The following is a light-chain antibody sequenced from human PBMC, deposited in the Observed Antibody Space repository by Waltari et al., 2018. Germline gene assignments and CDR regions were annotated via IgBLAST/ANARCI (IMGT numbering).Light chain of an antibody. CDR1: QSVSNY. Sequence: EIVLTQSPATLSLSPGESATLSCRASQSVSNYLAWYQQKPGQAPRLLIYDASKRVIGTPARFSGSGSGTDFTLTISSLEPEDFAVYYCQQRNSWPPLFTFGPGTKVDIK. V-gene: IGKV3-11*01. J-gene: IGKJ3*01. CDR3: QQRNSWPPLFT. CDR2: DAS.